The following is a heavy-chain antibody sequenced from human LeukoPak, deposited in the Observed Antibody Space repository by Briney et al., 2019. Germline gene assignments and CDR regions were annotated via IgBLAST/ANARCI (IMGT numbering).Heavy chain of an antibody. Sequence: ASVKVSCKASGYTFTSYGISWVRQAPGQGLEWMGWINPNSGGTNYAQKFQGRVTMTRDTSISTAYMELSRLRSDDTAVYYCASLPDSSGYYPSNGYYYYGMDVWGQGTTVTVSS. CDR2: INPNSGGT. D-gene: IGHD3-22*01. V-gene: IGHV1-2*02. CDR3: ASLPDSSGYYPSNGYYYYGMDV. CDR1: GYTFTSYG. J-gene: IGHJ6*02.